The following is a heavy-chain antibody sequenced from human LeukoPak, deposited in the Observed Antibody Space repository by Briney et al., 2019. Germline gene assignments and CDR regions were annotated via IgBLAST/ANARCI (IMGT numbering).Heavy chain of an antibody. J-gene: IGHJ4*02. Sequence: GESLKISCAASGFTFSSYGMHWVRQAPGKGLEWVAVIWYDGSNKNYADSVKGRFTISRDNFKNTLYLQMNSLRAEDTAVYYCATSSTNQLPKDYWGQGTLVTVSS. V-gene: IGHV3-33*01. CDR3: ATSSTNQLPKDY. CDR2: IWYDGSNK. D-gene: IGHD2-2*01. CDR1: GFTFSSYG.